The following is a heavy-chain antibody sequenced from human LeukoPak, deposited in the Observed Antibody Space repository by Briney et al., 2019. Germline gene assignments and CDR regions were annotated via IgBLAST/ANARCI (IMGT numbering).Heavy chain of an antibody. CDR1: GYTFTGYY. CDR2: INPNSGGT. J-gene: IGHJ4*02. CDR3: AREGAAAGHIDY. Sequence: ASVKVSCKASGYTFTGYYMHWVRQAPGQGLEWMGWINPNSGGTNYAQKFQGWVAMTRDTSISTAYMELSRLRSDDTAVYYCAREGAAAGHIDYWGQGTLVTVSS. V-gene: IGHV1-2*04. D-gene: IGHD6-13*01.